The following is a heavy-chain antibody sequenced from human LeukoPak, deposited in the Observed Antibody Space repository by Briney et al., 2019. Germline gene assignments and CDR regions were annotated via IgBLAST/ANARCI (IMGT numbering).Heavy chain of an antibody. J-gene: IGHJ6*02. V-gene: IGHV1-18*01. CDR2: ISAYNGNI. CDR3: ARDIVATIMVYYYYGMDV. CDR1: GYTFTSYG. Sequence: ASVKVSCKASGYTFTSYGISWVRQAPGQGLEWMGWISAYNGNINYAQKLQGRVTMTTDTSTSTAYMELRSLRSDDTAVYYCARDIVATIMVYYYYGMDVWGQGTTVTVSS. D-gene: IGHD5-12*01.